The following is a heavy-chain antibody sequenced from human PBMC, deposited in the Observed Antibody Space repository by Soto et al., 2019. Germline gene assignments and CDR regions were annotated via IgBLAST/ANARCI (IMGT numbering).Heavy chain of an antibody. CDR1: GYTFTSYA. CDR2: INAGNGNT. CDR3: ARPNYDILTGSLDY. V-gene: IGHV1-3*01. J-gene: IGHJ4*02. D-gene: IGHD3-9*01. Sequence: ASVKVSCKASGYTFTSYAMHWVRQAPGQRLEWMGWINAGNGNTKYSQKFQGRVTMTRDTSTSTVYMELSSLRSEDTAVYYCARPNYDILTGSLDYWGQGTLVTVSS.